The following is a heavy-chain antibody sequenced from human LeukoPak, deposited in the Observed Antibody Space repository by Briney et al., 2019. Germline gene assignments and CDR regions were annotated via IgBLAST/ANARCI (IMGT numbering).Heavy chain of an antibody. CDR1: GYTFTGYY. CDR3: ARDGDSSGAFDI. J-gene: IGHJ3*02. Sequence: ASVKVSCKASGYTFTGYYMHWVRQAPGQGLEWMGWINPNSGGTNYAQKFQGRVTMTRDTSVSTAYMELSRLRSDDTAVYYCARDGDSSGAFDIWGQGTMVTVSS. V-gene: IGHV1-2*02. CDR2: INPNSGGT.